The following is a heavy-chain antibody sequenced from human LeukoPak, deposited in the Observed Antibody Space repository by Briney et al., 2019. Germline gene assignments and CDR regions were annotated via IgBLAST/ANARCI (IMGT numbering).Heavy chain of an antibody. CDR2: ISGSGGST. J-gene: IGHJ4*02. CDR1: GFTFSRFA. V-gene: IGHV3-23*01. Sequence: PGGSLRLSCAASGFTFSRFAMSWVRQAPGEGLEWVSAISGSGGSTYYADSVKGRFTISRDNSNDTLYLQMSSLRAEDTAVYYCAKDTYCSSSSCGFDYWGQGTLVTVSS. D-gene: IGHD2-2*01. CDR3: AKDTYCSSSSCGFDY.